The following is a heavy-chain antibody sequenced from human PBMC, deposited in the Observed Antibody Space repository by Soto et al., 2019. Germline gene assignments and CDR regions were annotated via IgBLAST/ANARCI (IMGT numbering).Heavy chain of an antibody. CDR2: INPNSGGT. Sequence: ASVKVSCKASGYTFTGYYMHWVRQAPGQGLEWMGWINPNSGGTNYAQKFQGWVTMTRDTSISTAYMELSRLRSDDTVVYYCARDLVYSGCHGAFDIWGQGKMVTVSS. CDR1: GYTFTGYY. J-gene: IGHJ3*02. CDR3: ARDLVYSGCHGAFDI. D-gene: IGHD1-26*01. V-gene: IGHV1-2*04.